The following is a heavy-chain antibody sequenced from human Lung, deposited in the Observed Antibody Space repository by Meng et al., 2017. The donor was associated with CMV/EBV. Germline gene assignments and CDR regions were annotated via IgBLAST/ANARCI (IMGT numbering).Heavy chain of an antibody. CDR2: IRSKPYSHAT. J-gene: IGHJ6*02. Sequence: GGSLRLXCAASGFTFSGSPMHWVRQASGKGLEWVGRIRSKPYSHATEYAASVKGRFTISRDDSKNTAFLQMDSLKTEDTDVYYCARQGGETYGSHYYYGMDVWGQGTTVTVSS. V-gene: IGHV3-73*01. CDR1: GFTFSGSP. CDR3: ARQGGETYGSHYYYGMDV. D-gene: IGHD3-10*01.